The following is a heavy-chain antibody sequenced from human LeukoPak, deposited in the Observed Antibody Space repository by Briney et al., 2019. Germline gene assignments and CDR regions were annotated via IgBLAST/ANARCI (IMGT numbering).Heavy chain of an antibody. CDR1: GFIFSNYG. J-gene: IGHJ5*02. V-gene: IGHV3-30*02. CDR2: IRNDGSMK. D-gene: IGHD2-2*01. Sequence: GGSLRPSCAASGFIFSNYGMHWVRQTPAKGLEWVAFIRNDGSMKYYADSVKGRFTISRDNSKNTLYLQMNNLRTEDMAVYYCAKSDIIVVSDAKGNWFDPWGQGSLVTVSS. CDR3: AKSDIIVVSDAKGNWFDP.